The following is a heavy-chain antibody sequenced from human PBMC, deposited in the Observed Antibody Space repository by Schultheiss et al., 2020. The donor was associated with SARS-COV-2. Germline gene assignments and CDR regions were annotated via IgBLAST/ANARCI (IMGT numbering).Heavy chain of an antibody. CDR2: IYSSGST. J-gene: IGHJ6*02. D-gene: IGHD6-6*01. CDR3: ARSYGSSSGYYYYGMDV. CDR1: GGSISSYY. V-gene: IGHV4-4*07. Sequence: SETLSLTCTVSGGSISSYYWSWIRQPAGKGLEWIGRIYSSGSTNYNPSLKSRVTISVDTSKNQFSLKLSSVTAADTAVYYCARSYGSSSGYYYYGMDVWGQGTTVTVSS.